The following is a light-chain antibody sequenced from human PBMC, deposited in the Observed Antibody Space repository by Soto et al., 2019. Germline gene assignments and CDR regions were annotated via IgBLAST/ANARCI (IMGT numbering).Light chain of an antibody. CDR2: EDD. V-gene: IGLV6-57*03. J-gene: IGLJ2*01. Sequence: NFMLTQPHSVSESPGKTVTISFTRSSGSIANNYVQWYQQRPGSAPTAVIHEDDQRPSGVPDRFSGSIDRSSNSASLTISGLKTEDEADYYCQSYDSSNQGVFGGGTKHTVL. CDR3: QSYDSSNQGV. CDR1: SGSIANNY.